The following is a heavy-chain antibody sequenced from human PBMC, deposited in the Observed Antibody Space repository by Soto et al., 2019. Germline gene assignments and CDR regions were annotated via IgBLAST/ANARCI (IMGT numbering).Heavy chain of an antibody. CDR3: ARESTYYDFWSGYHSPPYYYYGMDV. CDR2: IWYDGSNK. D-gene: IGHD3-3*01. J-gene: IGHJ6*02. CDR1: VFTCSSYG. V-gene: IGHV3-33*01. Sequence: GSLRLAGAASVFTCSSYGMHWVRQAPGKGLEWVAVIWYDGSNKYYADSVKGRFTISRDNFKNTLYLQMNSLRAEDTAVYYCARESTYYDFWSGYHSPPYYYYGMDVWGQGTTVTVSS.